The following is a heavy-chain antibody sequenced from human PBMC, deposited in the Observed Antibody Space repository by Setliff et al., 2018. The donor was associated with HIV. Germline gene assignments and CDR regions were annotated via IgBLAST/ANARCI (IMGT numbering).Heavy chain of an antibody. V-gene: IGHV4-31*03. CDR1: GGSISSDGYY. J-gene: IGHJ6*02. Sequence: SETLSLTCTVSGGSISSDGYYWSWIRQHQGKGLEWIGYIYHRGSAYYHPSLKSRVTISVDTSKNQFSLKLNSGIAADTAVYYCATSRRYCSGATCYAYYYCMDVWGQGATVTVSS. D-gene: IGHD2-15*01. CDR3: ATSRRYCSGATCYAYYYCMDV. CDR2: IYHRGSA.